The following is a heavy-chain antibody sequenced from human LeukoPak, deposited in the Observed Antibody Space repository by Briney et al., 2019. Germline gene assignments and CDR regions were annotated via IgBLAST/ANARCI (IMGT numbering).Heavy chain of an antibody. D-gene: IGHD2-2*02. V-gene: IGHV4-30-4*08. CDR1: GGSIIRGDYY. J-gene: IGHJ3*02. Sequence: SQTLSLTCIVSGGSIIRGDYYWSWIRQPPGKGLEWIGYIYHNGDTYYNPSLKSRVAISVDTSKNQFSLKLGSVTAADTAAYYCARAGVVPAAINRAFDIWGQGSVVTVSS. CDR3: ARAGVVPAAINRAFDI. CDR2: IYHNGDT.